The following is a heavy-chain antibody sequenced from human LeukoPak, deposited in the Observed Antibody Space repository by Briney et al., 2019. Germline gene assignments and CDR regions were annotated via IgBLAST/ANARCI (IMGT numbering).Heavy chain of an antibody. D-gene: IGHD2-15*01. CDR2: IYPGDSDT. J-gene: IGHJ4*02. CDR1: GYSFTSYW. V-gene: IGHV5-51*01. CDR3: ARRLYCSGGTCSGGPGGVFDY. Sequence: KPGESLKISCKGSGYSFTSYWIGWVRQMPGKGLEWMGIIYPGDSDTRYSPSFEGQVTISADKSISTAYLQWSSLKAPDTAMYYCARRLYCSGGTCSGGPGGVFDYWGQGTLVTVSS.